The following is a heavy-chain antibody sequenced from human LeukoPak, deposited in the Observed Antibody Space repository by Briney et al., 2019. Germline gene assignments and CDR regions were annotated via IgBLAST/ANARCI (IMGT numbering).Heavy chain of an antibody. V-gene: IGHV4-39*01. CDR3: ARVYYYGSGSYYSPLDY. Sequence: SETLSLTCTVSGGSISSRTYYWGWIRQPPGKGLEWIGSIYYSGSTYYNPSLKSRVTISVDTSKNQFSLKLSSVTAADTAVYYCARVYYYGSGSYYSPLDYWGQGTLVTVSS. J-gene: IGHJ4*02. CDR2: IYYSGST. D-gene: IGHD3-10*01. CDR1: GGSISSRTYY.